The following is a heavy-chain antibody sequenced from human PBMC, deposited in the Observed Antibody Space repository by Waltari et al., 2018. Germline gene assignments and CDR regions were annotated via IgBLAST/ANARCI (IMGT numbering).Heavy chain of an antibody. Sequence: QVQLQQWGAGLLKPSETLSLTCAVYGGSFSGYYWSWIRQPPGKGREWIGEINHSGRTNYNPSLKSRVTISVDTSKNQFSLKLSSVTAADTAVYYCARGLIGYSYGYTHYYYGMDVWGQGTTVTVSS. J-gene: IGHJ6*02. CDR3: ARGLIGYSYGYTHYYYGMDV. V-gene: IGHV4-34*01. CDR2: INHSGRT. CDR1: GGSFSGYY. D-gene: IGHD5-18*01.